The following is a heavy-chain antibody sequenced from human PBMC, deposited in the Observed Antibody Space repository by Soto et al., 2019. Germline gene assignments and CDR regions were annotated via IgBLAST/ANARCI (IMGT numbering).Heavy chain of an antibody. V-gene: IGHV6-1*01. CDR1: GDSVSSNSAA. CDR3: ARRPAGYYYGMDV. J-gene: IGHJ6*04. CDR2: TYYRSQWYN. Sequence: PTLSLTCANSGDSVSSNSAAWTWIRQSPSRGLEWLGRTYYRSQWYNDYGVSVESRITINPDTSKNQFSLQLNSVTPEDTAVYYCARRPAGYYYGMDVWGKGTTVTVSS.